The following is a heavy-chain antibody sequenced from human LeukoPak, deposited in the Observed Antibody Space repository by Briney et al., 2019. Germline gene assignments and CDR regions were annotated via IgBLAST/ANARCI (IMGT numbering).Heavy chain of an antibody. V-gene: IGHV4-34*01. D-gene: IGHD3-10*01. CDR3: ARETPYGSGSYPFDY. CDR2: INHSGST. J-gene: IGHJ4*02. CDR1: GGSFSGYY. Sequence: SETLSLTCAVYGGSFSGYYWSWIRQPPGKGLEWIGEINHSGSTNYNPSLKSRVTISVDTSKKQFSLKLSSVTAADTAVYYCARETPYGSGSYPFDYWGQGILVTVSS.